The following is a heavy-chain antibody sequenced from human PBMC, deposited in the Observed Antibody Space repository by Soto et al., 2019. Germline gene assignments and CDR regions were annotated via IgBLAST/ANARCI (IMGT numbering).Heavy chain of an antibody. Sequence: SVKVSCKASGGTFSSYAISWVRQAPGQGLEWMGGIIPIFGTANYAQKFQGRVTITADESTSTAYMELSSLRSEDTAVYYCARLGGYSYGINDYWGQGTLVTVSS. J-gene: IGHJ4*02. CDR1: GGTFSSYA. V-gene: IGHV1-69*13. CDR3: ARLGGYSYGINDY. CDR2: IIPIFGTA. D-gene: IGHD5-18*01.